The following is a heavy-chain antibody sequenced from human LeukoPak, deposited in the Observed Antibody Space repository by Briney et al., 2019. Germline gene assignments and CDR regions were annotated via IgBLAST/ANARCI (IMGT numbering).Heavy chain of an antibody. Sequence: GGSLRLSCAASGFTFSSYGMHWVRQAPGKGLEWVAVISYDGSNEHYADSVKGRFTISRDNSKNTLYLQMNSLRAEDTAVYYCARELLKRFGELLGPHDYWGQGTLVTVSS. V-gene: IGHV3-30*03. CDR3: ARELLKRFGELLGPHDY. CDR2: ISYDGSNE. CDR1: GFTFSSYG. D-gene: IGHD3-10*01. J-gene: IGHJ4*02.